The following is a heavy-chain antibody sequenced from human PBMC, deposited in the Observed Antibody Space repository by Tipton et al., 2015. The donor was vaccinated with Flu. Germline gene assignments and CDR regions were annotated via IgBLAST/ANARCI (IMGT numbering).Heavy chain of an antibody. CDR2: IYTSGSA. CDR1: GGSMSSYY. D-gene: IGHD3-10*01. J-gene: IGHJ4*02. Sequence: LILSCTVSGGSMSSYYWSWIRQPAGKGLEWIGRIYTSGSAIHNPSLKSRVTMSVDTSKNQFSLKLSSVTAADTAVYYCARASGSGTYVIFDYWGQGTLVTVSS. CDR3: ARASGSGTYVIFDY. V-gene: IGHV4-4*07.